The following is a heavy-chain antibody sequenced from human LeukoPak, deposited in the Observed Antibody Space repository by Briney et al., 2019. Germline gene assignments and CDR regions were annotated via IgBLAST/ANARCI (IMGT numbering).Heavy chain of an antibody. V-gene: IGHV4-4*07. CDR1: GGSISSYY. CDR2: IHTSGST. Sequence: SETLSLTCTVSGGSISSYYWSWIRQPAGKGLEWIGRIHTSGSTNYNPSLKSRVTISVDTSKNQFSLKLSFVTAADTAVYYCARGDWKRYYYYGMDVWGQGTTVTVSS. J-gene: IGHJ6*02. CDR3: ARGDWKRYYYYGMDV. D-gene: IGHD1-1*01.